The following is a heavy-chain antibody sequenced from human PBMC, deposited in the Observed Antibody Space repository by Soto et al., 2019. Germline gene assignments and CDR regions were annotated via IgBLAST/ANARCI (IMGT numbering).Heavy chain of an antibody. CDR2: IYYTGNT. CDR1: GDSIRSRNYY. V-gene: IGHV4-39*01. J-gene: IGHJ5*02. D-gene: IGHD2-15*01. Sequence: QVQLQESGPGLMKPSETLSLTCIFSGDSIRSRNYYWGWIRHPPGKGLEWIGSIYYTGNTYYNPSLKSRVTISVDTSNNQFSLKLNSVTAADPAISYCARQLWPRDRLFDPWGQGTLFTVSS. CDR3: ARQLWPRDRLFDP.